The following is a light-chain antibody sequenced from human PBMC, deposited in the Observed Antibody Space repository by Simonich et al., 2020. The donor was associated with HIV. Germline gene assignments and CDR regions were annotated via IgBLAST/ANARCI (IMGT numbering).Light chain of an antibody. CDR1: QSVSYSSNNKNY. Sequence: IVMTQSPDSLAVSLGERATINCKSSQSVSYSSNNKNYLAWYQHKPRQPPKLLIYWAAARESGVPDRFSGSGSGTDFTLTISSLQVEDVAVYYCQQYYTAPQTFGQGTKLEIK. V-gene: IGKV4-1*01. J-gene: IGKJ2*01. CDR2: WAA. CDR3: QQYYTAPQT.